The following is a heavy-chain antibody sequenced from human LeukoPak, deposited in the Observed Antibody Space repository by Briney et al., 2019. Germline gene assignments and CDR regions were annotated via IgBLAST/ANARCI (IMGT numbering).Heavy chain of an antibody. Sequence: SETLSLTCTVSGGSISSYYWSWIRQPPGKGLEWIGYIYYSGSTNYNPSHKSRVTISVDTSKNQFSLKLRSVIAADTAVYYCARDPIHRDDYNADWGQGALVSVSS. J-gene: IGHJ4*02. CDR3: ARDPIHRDDYNAD. CDR2: IYYSGST. CDR1: GGSISSYY. D-gene: IGHD5-24*01. V-gene: IGHV4-59*01.